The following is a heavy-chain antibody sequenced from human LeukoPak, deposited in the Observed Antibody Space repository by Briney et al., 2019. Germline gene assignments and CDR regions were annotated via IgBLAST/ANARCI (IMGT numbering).Heavy chain of an antibody. CDR2: ISGSGGST. Sequence: GGSLRLSCAASGFTFSSYAMSWVRQAPGKGLEWVSAISGSGGSTYYADSVKGRFTISRDNSKNTLYLQVNSLRAEDTAVYYCAKSPSYDYVWGTYRYTHYFDYWGQGTLVTVSS. D-gene: IGHD3-16*02. J-gene: IGHJ4*02. CDR3: AKSPSYDYVWGTYRYTHYFDY. V-gene: IGHV3-23*01. CDR1: GFTFSSYA.